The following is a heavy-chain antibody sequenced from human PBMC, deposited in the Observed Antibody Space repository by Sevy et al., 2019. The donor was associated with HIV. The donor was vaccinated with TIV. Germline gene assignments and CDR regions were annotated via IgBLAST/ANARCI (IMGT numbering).Heavy chain of an antibody. J-gene: IGHJ4*02. CDR3: ARDLVVYYYDSSGY. D-gene: IGHD3-22*01. V-gene: IGHV3-21*01. CDR1: GFTFSSYS. CDR2: ISSSSSYI. Sequence: GGSLRLSCAASGFTFSSYSMNWVRQAPGKGLEWVSSISSSSSYIYYADSVKGRFTISRDNAKNSLYLQMNSLRAEDTAVYYCARDLVVYYYDSSGYWGQGTLVTVSS.